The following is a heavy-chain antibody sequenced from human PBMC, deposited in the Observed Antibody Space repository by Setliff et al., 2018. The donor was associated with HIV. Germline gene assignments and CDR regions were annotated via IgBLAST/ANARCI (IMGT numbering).Heavy chain of an antibody. CDR1: GFTFSSYG. J-gene: IGHJ5*02. D-gene: IGHD1-20*01. CDR3: ARYKWNNWIFGWFDP. V-gene: IGHV3-48*04. Sequence: PGGSLRLSCAASGFTFSSYGMHWVRQAPGKGLECVSGISGSGDTIYYADSVKGRLTISRDNAKNSLYVQMNSLRAEDTAVYYCARYKWNNWIFGWFDPWGQGTQVTVSS. CDR2: ISGSGDTI.